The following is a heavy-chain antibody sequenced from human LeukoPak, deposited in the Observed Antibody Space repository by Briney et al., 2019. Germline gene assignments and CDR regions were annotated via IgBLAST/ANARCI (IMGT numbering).Heavy chain of an antibody. Sequence: PGGSLRLSCAASGFTFSSYSMNWVRQAPGKGLEWVSYISSSSSTIYYADSVKGRFTISRDNAKNSLYLQMNSLRAEDTAVYYCARDLPVAGTGRRVLYFDYWGQGTLVTASS. CDR3: ARDLPVAGTGRRVLYFDY. D-gene: IGHD6-19*01. CDR2: ISSSSSTI. V-gene: IGHV3-48*01. CDR1: GFTFSSYS. J-gene: IGHJ4*02.